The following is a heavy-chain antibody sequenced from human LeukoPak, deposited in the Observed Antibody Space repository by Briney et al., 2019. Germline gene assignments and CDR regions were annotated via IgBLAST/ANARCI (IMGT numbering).Heavy chain of an antibody. D-gene: IGHD3-10*01. V-gene: IGHV1-69*02. CDR1: GGTFSSYT. CDR2: IIPILGIA. J-gene: IGHJ4*02. Sequence: GSSVKVSCKASGGTFSSYTISWVRQAPGQGLEWMGRIIPILGIANYAQKFQGRVTITADKSTSTAYMELRSLRSDDTAVYYCARVPRSDLWFACDYWGQGTLVTVSS. CDR3: ARVPRSDLWFACDY.